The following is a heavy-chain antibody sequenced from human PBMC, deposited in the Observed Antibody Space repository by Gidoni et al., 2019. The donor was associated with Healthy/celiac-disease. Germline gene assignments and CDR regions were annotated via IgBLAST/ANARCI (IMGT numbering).Heavy chain of an antibody. Sequence: QVQLVESGGGVVQPGRSLRLSCAASGFTFSSYGMHWVRQAPGKGLEWVAVIWYDGSNKYYADSVKGRFTISRDNSKNTLYLQMNSLRAEDTAVYYCARSGATTRVDYYYGMDVWGQGTTVTVSS. V-gene: IGHV3-33*01. J-gene: IGHJ6*02. CDR2: IWYDGSNK. CDR1: GFTFSSYG. D-gene: IGHD1-26*01. CDR3: ARSGATTRVDYYYGMDV.